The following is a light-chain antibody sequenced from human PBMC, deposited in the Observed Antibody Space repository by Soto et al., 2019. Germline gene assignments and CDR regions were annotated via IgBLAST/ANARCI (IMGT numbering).Light chain of an antibody. CDR3: SSYTSSGTLEV. CDR1: SSDVAGYNY. V-gene: IGLV2-14*01. Sequence: QSALTQPASVSGSPGQSITISCTGTSSDVAGYNYVSWYQQHPGKAPKLMIYDVSNRPSGVSNRFSGSKSGNTASLTISGLQAEDEADYYCSSYTSSGTLEVFGTGTKV. CDR2: DVS. J-gene: IGLJ1*01.